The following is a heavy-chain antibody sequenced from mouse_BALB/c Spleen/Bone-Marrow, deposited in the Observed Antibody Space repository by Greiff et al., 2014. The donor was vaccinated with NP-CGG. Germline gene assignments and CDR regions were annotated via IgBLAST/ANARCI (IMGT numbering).Heavy chain of an antibody. D-gene: IGHD1-1*01. V-gene: IGHV1-67*01. CDR2: INTYSGNT. CDR3: AREGYASTAWFAY. J-gene: IGHJ3*01. CDR1: GYTFTDYA. Sequence: QVQLQQSGPELVRPGVSVKISCKGSGYTFTDYAMHWVEQSHAKSLEWIGVINTYSGNTNYNQNFKGKATMTVDKSSSTAFMELARLTYEDSAIYYCAREGYASTAWFAYWGQGTLVTVSA.